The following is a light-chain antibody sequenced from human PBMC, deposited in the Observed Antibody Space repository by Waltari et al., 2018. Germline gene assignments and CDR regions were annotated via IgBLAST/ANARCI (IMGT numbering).Light chain of an antibody. CDR3: QQYSSYPWT. CDR1: QTISSW. CDR2: KAS. Sequence: DIQMTQSPSTLSASVGDRVTITCRASQTISSWLAWYQQKPGKAPNLLIYKASNLDTGVPSRFSGSGSGTEFTLTISNLQPDDFATYYCQQYSSYPWTFGQGTKVEIK. V-gene: IGKV1-5*03. J-gene: IGKJ1*01.